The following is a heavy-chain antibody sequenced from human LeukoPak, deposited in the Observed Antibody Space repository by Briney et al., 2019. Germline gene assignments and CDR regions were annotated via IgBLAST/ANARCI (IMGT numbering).Heavy chain of an antibody. J-gene: IGHJ6*02. CDR3: ATDRYSSGWYEHYYGMDV. CDR1: GYTLTELS. Sequence: GASVKVSCKVSGYTLTELSMHWVRQAPGKGLEWMGGFDPEDGETIYAQKFLGRVTMTEDTSTDTAYMELSSLRSEDTAVYYCATDRYSSGWYEHYYGMDVWGQGTTVTVSS. CDR2: FDPEDGET. D-gene: IGHD6-19*01. V-gene: IGHV1-24*01.